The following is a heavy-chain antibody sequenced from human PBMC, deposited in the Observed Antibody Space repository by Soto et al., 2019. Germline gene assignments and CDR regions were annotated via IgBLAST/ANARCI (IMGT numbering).Heavy chain of an antibody. Sequence: PSETLSLTCGVSGGSINTGGYSWSWIRQPPGKGLEWIGYIYHTGVAYYNPSLKSRATISVDKSKNQFSLSLSSVTAADTAKYYCARASMVRGIHYYGMDVWGQGTTVTV. CDR3: ARASMVRGIHYYGMDV. D-gene: IGHD3-10*01. J-gene: IGHJ6*02. CDR1: GGSINTGGYS. CDR2: IYHTGVA. V-gene: IGHV4-30-2*01.